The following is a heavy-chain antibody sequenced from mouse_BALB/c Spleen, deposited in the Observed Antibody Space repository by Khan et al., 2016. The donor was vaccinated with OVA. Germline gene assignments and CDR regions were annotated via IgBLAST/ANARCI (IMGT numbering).Heavy chain of an antibody. Sequence: QVQLKQSGPGLVQPSQSLSITCTVSGFSLNTYGIHWIRQSQGKGLEWLGVIRSGGSTDYNGAFISRLNITKDNSKSQVFFKMSSLQADDTARYYCARNSYMYDFTYWGQGTLVTVSA. CDR1: GFSLNTYG. V-gene: IGHV2-2*01. CDR2: IRSGGST. J-gene: IGHJ3*01. CDR3: ARNSYMYDFTY. D-gene: IGHD2-14*01.